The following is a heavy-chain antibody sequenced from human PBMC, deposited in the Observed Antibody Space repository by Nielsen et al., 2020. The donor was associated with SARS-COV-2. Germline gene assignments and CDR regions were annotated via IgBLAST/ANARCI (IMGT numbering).Heavy chain of an antibody. Sequence: SVKVSCKASGYSFTGYFIHWVRQAPGQGLEWMGWINHDSGGTDYAQKFQGRVTMTRNPSINTANMELSRLRSDDTAVYYCARELRVGMAINGPSDICGQGTMVTVSS. CDR3: ARELRVGMAINGPSDI. J-gene: IGHJ3*02. CDR2: INHDSGGT. CDR1: GYSFTGYF. D-gene: IGHD5-24*01. V-gene: IGHV1-2*02.